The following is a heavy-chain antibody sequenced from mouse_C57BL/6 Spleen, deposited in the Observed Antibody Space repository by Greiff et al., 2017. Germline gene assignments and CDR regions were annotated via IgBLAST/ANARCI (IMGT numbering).Heavy chain of an antibody. Sequence: EVQLVESGGDLVKPGGSLKLSCAASGFTFSSYGMSWVRQTPDKRLEWVATISSGGSYTYYPDSVKGRFTISRDHAKNTLYLQMSSLKSEDTAMYYCARPYTVNYAMDYWGQGTLVTVSS. J-gene: IGHJ4*01. CDR3: ARPYTVNYAMDY. D-gene: IGHD1-1*01. CDR2: ISSGGSYT. CDR1: GFTFSSYG. V-gene: IGHV5-6*01.